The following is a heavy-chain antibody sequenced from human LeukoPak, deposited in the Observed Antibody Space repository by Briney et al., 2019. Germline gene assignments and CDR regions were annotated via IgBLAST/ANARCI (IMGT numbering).Heavy chain of an antibody. Sequence: PGGSLRLSCEASGLIFSSYGMHWVRQAPGKGLEWVAMTSYDGSNKNYADSVKGRFTMSRDNSKNTVYLQMYSLRPEDTGVYYCAKERSGFSYGYDAFDIWGQGTMVTVSS. CDR3: AKERSGFSYGYDAFDI. D-gene: IGHD5-18*01. V-gene: IGHV3-30*18. CDR2: TSYDGSNK. J-gene: IGHJ3*02. CDR1: GLIFSSYG.